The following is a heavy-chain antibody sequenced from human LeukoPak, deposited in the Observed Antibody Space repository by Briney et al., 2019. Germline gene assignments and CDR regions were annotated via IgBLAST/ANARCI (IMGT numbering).Heavy chain of an antibody. V-gene: IGHV3-7*01. CDR2: IKQDGREK. J-gene: IGHJ4*02. CDR1: GFTFSSYW. Sequence: PGGSLRLSCAASGFTFSSYWMSWVRQAPGKGLEWVANIKQDGREKYYVDSVKGRFTISRDNAKNSLYLQMNSLRAEDTAVYYCARDLSYYDFEGYYFDYWGQGTLVTVSS. CDR3: ARDLSYYDFEGYYFDY. D-gene: IGHD3-3*01.